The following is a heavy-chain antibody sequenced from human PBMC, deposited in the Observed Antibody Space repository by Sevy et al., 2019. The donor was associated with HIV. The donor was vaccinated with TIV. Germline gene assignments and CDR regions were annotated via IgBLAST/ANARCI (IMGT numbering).Heavy chain of an antibody. V-gene: IGHV1-24*01. J-gene: IGHJ5*02. Sequence: ASVMVSCKVFGYSLSKLSMHWVRQAPGKGLEWMGSLDPGNGEITYAQTLQGRVTMTEDTSTDTAYMELSSLTSEDTATYYCATVGLGYYSGSSYYQGDWFDPWGQGTLVTVSS. CDR2: LDPGNGEI. CDR3: ATVGLGYYSGSSYYQGDWFDP. D-gene: IGHD2-15*01. CDR1: GYSLSKLS.